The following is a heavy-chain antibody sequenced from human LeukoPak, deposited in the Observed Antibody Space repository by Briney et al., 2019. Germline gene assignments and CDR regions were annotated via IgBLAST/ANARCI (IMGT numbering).Heavy chain of an antibody. CDR1: GGSISSSNW. CDR3: ARAPVGAPRVFDY. Sequence: SETLFLTCAVSGGSISSSNWWSWVRQPPGKGLEWIGEIYHSGSTNYNPSLKSRVTISVDKSENQFSLKLSSVTAADTAVYYCARAPVGAPRVFDYWGQGTLVTVSS. CDR2: IYHSGST. J-gene: IGHJ4*02. V-gene: IGHV4-4*02. D-gene: IGHD1-26*01.